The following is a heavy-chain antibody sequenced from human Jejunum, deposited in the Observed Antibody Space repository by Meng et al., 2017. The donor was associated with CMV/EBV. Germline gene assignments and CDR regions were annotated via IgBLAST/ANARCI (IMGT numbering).Heavy chain of an antibody. CDR2: IKQDGSAT. J-gene: IGHJ4*02. V-gene: IGHV3-7*01. CDR1: GLTYGNFW. D-gene: IGHD2-15*01. CDR3: VREDIVVFDY. Sequence: CAVSGLTYGNFWMSWVRQSPGMGLGWVANIKQDGSATYYADSVKGRFTISRDNAKNSLYLQMDNLRADDTAVYYCVREDIVVFDYWGQGTLVTVSS.